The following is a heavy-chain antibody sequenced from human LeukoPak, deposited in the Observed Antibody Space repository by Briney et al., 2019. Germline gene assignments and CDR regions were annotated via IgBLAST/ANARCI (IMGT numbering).Heavy chain of an antibody. CDR1: GFTFSSYA. V-gene: IGHV3-21*01. J-gene: IGHJ4*02. CDR3: ARVRDSSGYPAASSY. Sequence: GGSLRLSCAASGFTFSSYAMSWVRQAPGKGLEWVSSISSSSSYIYYADSVKGRFTISRDNAKNSLYLQMNSLRAEDTAVYYCARVRDSSGYPAASSYWGQGTLVTVSS. CDR2: ISSSSSYI. D-gene: IGHD3-22*01.